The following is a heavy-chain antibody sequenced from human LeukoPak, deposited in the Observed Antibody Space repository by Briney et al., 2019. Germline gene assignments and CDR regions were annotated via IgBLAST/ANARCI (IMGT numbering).Heavy chain of an antibody. J-gene: IGHJ3*02. CDR1: GFTFSSYA. Sequence: GGSLRLSCAASGFTFSSYAMSWVRQAPGKGLDWVSGISGSGGSTYYADSVKGRFTISSDSSKNTLYLQMNSLRAEDTAVYYCAKDIGYCSGGSCYNAFDIWGQGTMVTVSS. CDR3: AKDIGYCSGGSCYNAFDI. CDR2: ISGSGGST. V-gene: IGHV3-23*01. D-gene: IGHD2-15*01.